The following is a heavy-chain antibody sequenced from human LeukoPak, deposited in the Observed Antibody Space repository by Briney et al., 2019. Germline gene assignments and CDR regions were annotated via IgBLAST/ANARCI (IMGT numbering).Heavy chain of an antibody. Sequence: ASVKVSCKASGYTFTGYYMHWVRQAPGQGLEWMGWINPNSGGTNYAQKFQGRVTMTRDTSISTAYMELSRLRSDDTAVYYCARDKFGYSYGSYYYYYGMDVWGQGTTVTVSS. CDR2: INPNSGGT. J-gene: IGHJ6*02. CDR1: GYTFTGYY. D-gene: IGHD5-18*01. CDR3: ARDKFGYSYGSYYYYYGMDV. V-gene: IGHV1-2*02.